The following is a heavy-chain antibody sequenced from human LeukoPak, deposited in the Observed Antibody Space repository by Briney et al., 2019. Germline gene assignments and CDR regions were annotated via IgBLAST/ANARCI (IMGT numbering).Heavy chain of an antibody. CDR2: INHSGST. Sequence: SETLSLTCAVYGGSFSGYYWSWIRQPPGEGLEWIGEINHSGSTNYNPSLKSRVTISVDTSKNQFSLKLSSVTAADTAVYYCARECPPTRRQKNRVAYMDVWGKGTTVTVSS. J-gene: IGHJ6*03. V-gene: IGHV4-34*01. CDR1: GGSFSGYY. CDR3: ARECPPTRRQKNRVAYMDV. D-gene: IGHD1-14*01.